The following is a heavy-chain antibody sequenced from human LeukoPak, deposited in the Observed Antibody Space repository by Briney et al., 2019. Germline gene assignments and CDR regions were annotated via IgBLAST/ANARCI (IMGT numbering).Heavy chain of an antibody. J-gene: IGHJ4*02. CDR3: ARHLVPARITIVDY. D-gene: IGHD3-3*01. Sequence: SETLSLTCNVSGVSISSSSYSWGWFRQPPGKGLEWIATIHYSGTVYYNLFLKSRVSISVDTSKNQFSLRLTSVAAADTAVYYCARHLVPARITIVDYWGQGILVTVSS. CDR2: IHYSGTV. CDR1: GVSISSSSYS. V-gene: IGHV4-39*01.